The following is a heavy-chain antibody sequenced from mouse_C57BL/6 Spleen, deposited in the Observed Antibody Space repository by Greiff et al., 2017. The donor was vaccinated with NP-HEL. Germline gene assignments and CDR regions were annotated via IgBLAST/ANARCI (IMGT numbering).Heavy chain of an antibody. CDR2: IYPRSGNT. D-gene: IGHD1-1*01. CDR3: ARSGLYGSSYGGAMDY. J-gene: IGHJ4*01. CDR1: GYTFTSYG. V-gene: IGHV1-81*01. Sequence: QVQLKQSGAELARPGASVKLSCKASGYTFTSYGISWVKQRTGQGLEWIGEIYPRSGNTYYNEKFKGKATLTADKSSSTAYMELRSLTSEDSAVYFCARSGLYGSSYGGAMDYWGQGTSVTVSS.